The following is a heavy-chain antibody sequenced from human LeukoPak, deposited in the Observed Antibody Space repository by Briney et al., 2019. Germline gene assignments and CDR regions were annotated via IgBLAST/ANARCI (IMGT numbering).Heavy chain of an antibody. V-gene: IGHV3-23*01. CDR2: ISGSGGST. CDR1: GFTFSSYA. CDR3: AKEQVSGFGESINWFDP. J-gene: IGHJ5*02. D-gene: IGHD3-10*01. Sequence: QPGGSLRHSCAASGFTFSSYAMSWVRQAPGKGLEWVSAISGSGGSTYYADSVKGRFTISRDNSKNTLYLQMNSLRAEDTAVYYCAKEQVSGFGESINWFDPWGQGTLVTVSS.